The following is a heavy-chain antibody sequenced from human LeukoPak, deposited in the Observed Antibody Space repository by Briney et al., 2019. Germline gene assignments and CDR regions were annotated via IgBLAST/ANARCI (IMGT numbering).Heavy chain of an antibody. V-gene: IGHV3-23*01. CDR3: AKSSMIVVESFDY. J-gene: IGHJ4*02. Sequence: GGSLRLSCAASGFTFSSYAMSWVRQAPGKGLEWVSALSGGAGRTYYADSVKGRFTISRDNSKNTLCLQMNSLSAEDTAVYYCAKSSMIVVESFDYWGQGTLVTVSS. D-gene: IGHD3-22*01. CDR2: LSGGAGRT. CDR1: GFTFSSYA.